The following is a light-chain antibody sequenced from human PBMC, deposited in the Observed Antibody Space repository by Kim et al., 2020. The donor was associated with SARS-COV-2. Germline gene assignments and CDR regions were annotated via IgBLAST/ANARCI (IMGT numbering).Light chain of an antibody. J-gene: IGKJ5*01. CDR2: GAS. Sequence: ATITCKSSQSVVSSSNNRNDLSWNQQKPGQHPRLLIYGASSRKSGGPDRFGGSVSGTDFTLTISSLQAEDVAVYYCQQYYTTPITFGQGTRLEIK. CDR1: QSVVSSSNNRND. V-gene: IGKV4-1*01. CDR3: QQYYTTPIT.